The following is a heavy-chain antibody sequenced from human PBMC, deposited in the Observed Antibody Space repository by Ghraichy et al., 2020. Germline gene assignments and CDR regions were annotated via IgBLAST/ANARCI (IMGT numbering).Heavy chain of an antibody. CDR3: ATEADSTTYIDY. J-gene: IGHJ4*02. V-gene: IGHV3-15*07. Sequence: GRSLRLSCAGSGFIFKNAWMNWVRQAPGKRLEWVGRIKSTADGGTIDYAAPVRGRFIISRDDSQSTLYLQMKSLKTEGTGVYYCATEADSTTYIDYWGQGQLVTVSS. CDR2: IKSTADGGTI. CDR1: GFIFKNAW. D-gene: IGHD1-14*01.